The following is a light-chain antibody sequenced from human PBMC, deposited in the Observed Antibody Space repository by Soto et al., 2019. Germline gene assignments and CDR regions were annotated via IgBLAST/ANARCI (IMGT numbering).Light chain of an antibody. CDR1: QTVSSTY. V-gene: IGKV3-20*01. CDR3: QQYDYLVT. J-gene: IGKJ1*01. CDR2: GAS. Sequence: IVLTQSPVTLSLSPGETATLSCRASQTVSSTYLAWYQHKPSRAPRLLIDGASSRAAGIPDRFSGSGSGTDFTLTISRMEPEDLAVYYCQQYDYLVTFGQGTKVEIK.